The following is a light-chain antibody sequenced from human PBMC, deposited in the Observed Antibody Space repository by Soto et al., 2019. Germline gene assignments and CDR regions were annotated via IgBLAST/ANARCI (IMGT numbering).Light chain of an antibody. CDR1: NIGSKS. CDR2: YDS. V-gene: IGLV3-21*04. J-gene: IGLJ3*02. Sequence: SYELTQPPSVSVAPGKTARITCGGNNIGSKSVHWYQQKPGQAPVLVIYYDSDRPSGIPERFSGSNSGNTATLTISRVEAGDEADYHCQVWDSSSDHQGVFGGGTKLTVL. CDR3: QVWDSSSDHQGV.